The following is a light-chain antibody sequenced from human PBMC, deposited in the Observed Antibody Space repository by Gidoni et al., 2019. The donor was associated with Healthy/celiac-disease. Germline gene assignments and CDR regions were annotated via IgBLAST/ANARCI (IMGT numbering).Light chain of an antibody. CDR3: QQSYSTPCS. CDR2: AAS. Sequence: DIQMTHSPSSLSASVVDIVTITCRASQSISSYLNWYQQKPGKAPKLLIYAASSLQSGVPSRFSGSGSGTDFTLTISSLQPEDFATYYCQQSYSTPCSFGQGTKLEIK. V-gene: IGKV1-39*01. CDR1: QSISSY. J-gene: IGKJ2*04.